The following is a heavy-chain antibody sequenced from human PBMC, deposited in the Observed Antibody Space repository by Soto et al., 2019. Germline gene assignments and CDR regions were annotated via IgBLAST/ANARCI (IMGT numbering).Heavy chain of an antibody. CDR2: IYSGGST. V-gene: IGHV3-53*04. J-gene: IGHJ6*03. CDR3: ARALVTTVTTSENNYYYYYYMDV. D-gene: IGHD4-17*01. Sequence: SLKLACAASGLTVSGNYMSWVRQAPGKGLECAFVIYSGGSTYYADSVKGRFTISRHNSKNTLYLQMNSLRAEDTAVYYCARALVTTVTTSENNYYYYYYMDVWGKGTTVTVSS. CDR1: GLTVSGNY.